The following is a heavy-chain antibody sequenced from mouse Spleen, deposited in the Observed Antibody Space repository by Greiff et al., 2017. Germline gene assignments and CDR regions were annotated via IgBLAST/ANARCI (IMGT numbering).Heavy chain of an antibody. J-gene: IGHJ4*01. D-gene: IGHD2-5*01. CDR3: ARYYSNPYYAMDY. CDR1: GFTFTDYY. Sequence: EVMLVESGGGLVQPGGSLSLSCAASGFTFTDYYMSWVRQPPGKALEWLGFIRNKATGYTTEYSASVKGRFTISRDNSQSILYLQMNALRAEDSATYYCARYYSNPYYAMDYWGQGTSVTVSS. V-gene: IGHV7-3*01. CDR2: IRNKATGYTT.